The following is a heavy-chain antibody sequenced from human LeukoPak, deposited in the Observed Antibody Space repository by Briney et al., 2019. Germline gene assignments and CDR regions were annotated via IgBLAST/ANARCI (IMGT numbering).Heavy chain of an antibody. CDR2: ISPAGGTT. CDR1: GFSFSSEA. Sequence: PGGSLRLSCAVSGFSFSSEARGWVRQLPGGGLEWVSTISPAGGTTYYAESMKGRFTISRDNSKSTLYLQMNSLRVEDTAVYYCTKVRSGSSSWALRVFDDWGQGALVTVSS. CDR3: TKVRSGSSSWALRVFDD. V-gene: IGHV3-23*01. D-gene: IGHD6-13*01. J-gene: IGHJ4*02.